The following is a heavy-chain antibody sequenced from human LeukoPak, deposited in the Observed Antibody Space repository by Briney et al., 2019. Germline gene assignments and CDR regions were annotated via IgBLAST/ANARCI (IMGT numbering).Heavy chain of an antibody. CDR3: ARCTIFGVVYYYYYGMDV. CDR2: VIPIFGTA. CDR1: GGTFSSYA. Sequence: ASVKVSCKASGGTFSSYAISWVRQAPGQGLEWMGGVIPIFGTANYAQKFQGRVTITADESTSTAYMELSSLRSEDTAVYYCARCTIFGVVYYYYYGMDVWGQGTTVTVSS. J-gene: IGHJ6*02. D-gene: IGHD3-3*01. V-gene: IGHV1-69*13.